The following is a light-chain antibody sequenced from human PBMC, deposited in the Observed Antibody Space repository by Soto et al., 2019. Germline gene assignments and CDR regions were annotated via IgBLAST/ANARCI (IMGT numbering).Light chain of an antibody. CDR3: QQSYNSPFN. V-gene: IGKV1-39*01. Sequence: DIRMTQSPYSISASXHDRITIAXXASRTITMYLNWYQQKSGQAPKLLINAASTLRSGVPSRFSGSGSGTDFTLTIDSLQPEDFATYYCQQSYNSPFNFGPGTKVDI. CDR1: RTITMY. J-gene: IGKJ3*01. CDR2: AAS.